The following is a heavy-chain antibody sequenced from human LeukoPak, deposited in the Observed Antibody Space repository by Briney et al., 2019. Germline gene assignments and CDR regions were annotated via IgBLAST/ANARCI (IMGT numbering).Heavy chain of an antibody. Sequence: GGSLRLSCAASGFTFSSYAMSWVRQAPGKGLEWVSVIYSGGSTYYADSVKGRFTISRDNSKNTLYLQMNSLRAEDTAVYYCARDLVIAAAGYAFDIWGQGTMVTVSS. CDR1: GFTFSSYA. D-gene: IGHD6-13*01. J-gene: IGHJ3*02. V-gene: IGHV3-53*01. CDR2: IYSGGST. CDR3: ARDLVIAAAGYAFDI.